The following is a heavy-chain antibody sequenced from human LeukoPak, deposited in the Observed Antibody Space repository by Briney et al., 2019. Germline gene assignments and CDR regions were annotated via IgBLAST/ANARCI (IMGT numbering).Heavy chain of an antibody. CDR1: GGTFITYT. Sequence: SVKVSCKASGGTFITYTVNWVRQAPGQGLEWMGGIIPIFGTANYAQKFQGRVTVTTDDSTSTAFMELSSLRSEDTAVYYCATYMLRDNWNVHTFDSWGQGTLVSVSS. CDR2: IIPIFGTA. J-gene: IGHJ4*02. D-gene: IGHD1-1*01. V-gene: IGHV1-69*05. CDR3: ATYMLRDNWNVHTFDS.